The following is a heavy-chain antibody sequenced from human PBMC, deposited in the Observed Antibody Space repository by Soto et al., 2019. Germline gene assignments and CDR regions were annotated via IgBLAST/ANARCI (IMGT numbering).Heavy chain of an antibody. V-gene: IGHV1-69*01. J-gene: IGHJ6*02. CDR2: IIPISETT. Sequence: QVQLVQSGAEVKKPGSSVKVSCKASGGTFSSYAISWVRQAPGQGLEWMGGIIPISETTNYAQKFQGSVTIAADESKSTAYMQLSSLRSENTAVYYCARPQSSSTSLENYYYYYGMDVWGQGTTVTVSS. CDR3: ARPQSSSTSLENYYYYYGMDV. CDR1: GGTFSSYA. D-gene: IGHD2-2*01.